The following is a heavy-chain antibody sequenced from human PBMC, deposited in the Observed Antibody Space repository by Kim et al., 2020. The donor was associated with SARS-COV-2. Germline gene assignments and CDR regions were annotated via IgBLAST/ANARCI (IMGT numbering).Heavy chain of an antibody. CDR1: GYTFTSYG. Sequence: ASVKVSCKASGYTFTSYGISWVRQAPGQGLEWMGWISAYNGNTNYAQKLQGRVTMTTDTSTSTAYMELRSLRSDDTAVYYCARRGRQEVPGSSWRSPEGAYYFDYWGQGTLVTVSS. V-gene: IGHV1-18*01. CDR3: ARRGRQEVPGSSWRSPEGAYYFDY. CDR2: ISAYNGNT. J-gene: IGHJ4*02. D-gene: IGHD6-13*01.